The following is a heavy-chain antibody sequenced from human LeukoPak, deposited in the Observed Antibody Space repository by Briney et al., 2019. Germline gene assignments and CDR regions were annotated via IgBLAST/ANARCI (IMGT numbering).Heavy chain of an antibody. CDR2: INHSGST. V-gene: IGHV4-34*01. Sequence: KPSETLSLTCAVYGGSFSGYYWSWIRQPPGKGLEWIGEINHSGSTNYNPPLKSRVTISVDTSKSQFSLKLSSVTAADTAVYYCARVRQYYDYVWGSYRYTVFDYWGQGTLVTVSS. D-gene: IGHD3-16*02. CDR3: ARVRQYYDYVWGSYRYTVFDY. J-gene: IGHJ4*02. CDR1: GGSFSGYY.